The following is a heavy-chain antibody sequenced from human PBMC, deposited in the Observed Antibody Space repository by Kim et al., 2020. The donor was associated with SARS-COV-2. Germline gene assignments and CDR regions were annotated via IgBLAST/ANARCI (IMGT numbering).Heavy chain of an antibody. D-gene: IGHD6-19*01. V-gene: IGHV4-59*01. Sequence: SETLSLTCTVSVGSISSDYWTWIRQPPGKGLEWIGYIKNSVRRTNYNPSLRSRVAMLVDPSKSHSSLILSSVTAADTAVYFCARIPDITGWPFDSWGQGILVTVSS. CDR3: ARIPDITGWPFDS. CDR1: VGSISSDY. CDR2: IKNSVRRT. J-gene: IGHJ4*02.